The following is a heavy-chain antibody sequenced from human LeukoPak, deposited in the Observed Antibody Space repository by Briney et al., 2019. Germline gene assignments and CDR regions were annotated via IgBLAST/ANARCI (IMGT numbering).Heavy chain of an antibody. J-gene: IGHJ3*02. CDR3: ARPSKVGSSFGAFDI. V-gene: IGHV4-59*01. CDR2: IYYTGNT. D-gene: IGHD1-26*01. Sequence: SETLALTCTVSGGTIRDYYRSWIRQPPGKGLEWIGYIYYTGNTNYSPSLSSRVTISVDTSKNQFSLKLSSVTAADTAVYFCARPSKVGSSFGAFDIWGQGTRVTVSS. CDR1: GGTIRDYY.